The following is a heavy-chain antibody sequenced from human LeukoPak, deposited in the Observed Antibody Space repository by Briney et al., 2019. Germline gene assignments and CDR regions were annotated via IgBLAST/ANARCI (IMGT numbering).Heavy chain of an antibody. D-gene: IGHD3-10*01. CDR3: ASAYRNYGSGSYYNGFDP. CDR2: INPNSGGT. V-gene: IGHV1-2*06. CDR1: GYTFTGYY. J-gene: IGHJ5*02. Sequence: GASVKVSCKASGYTFTGYYMHWVRQAPGQGLEWMGRINPNSGGTNYAQKFQGRVTMTRDTSISTAYMELSGLRSDDTAVYYCASAYRNYGSGSYYNGFDPWGQGTLVTVSS.